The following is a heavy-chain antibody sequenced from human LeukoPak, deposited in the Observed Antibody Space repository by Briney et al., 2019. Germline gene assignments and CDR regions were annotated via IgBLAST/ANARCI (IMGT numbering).Heavy chain of an antibody. J-gene: IGHJ5*02. CDR1: GFTFDDYA. CDR3: ARESAGYCSGGSCRPGGWFDP. Sequence: GGSLRLSCAASGFTFDDYAMHWVRQAPGKGLEWVSSISSSRSYIYYADSVKGRFTISRDNAKNSLYLQMNSLRAEDTAVYYCARESAGYCSGGSCRPGGWFDPWGQGTLVTVSS. CDR2: ISSSRSYI. D-gene: IGHD2-15*01. V-gene: IGHV3-21*01.